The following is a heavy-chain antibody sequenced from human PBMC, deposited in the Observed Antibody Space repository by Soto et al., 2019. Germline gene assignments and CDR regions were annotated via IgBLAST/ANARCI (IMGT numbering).Heavy chain of an antibody. CDR3: ASDSGGYYYYMDV. Sequence: GASVKVSCKASGCTFSSYTISCVRQAPGQGLEWMGRIIPILGIANYAQKFQGRVTITADKSTSTAYMELSSLRSEDTAVYYCASDSGGYYYYMDVWGKGTTVTVSS. CDR2: IIPILGIA. J-gene: IGHJ6*03. V-gene: IGHV1-69*02. CDR1: GCTFSSYT. D-gene: IGHD3-22*01.